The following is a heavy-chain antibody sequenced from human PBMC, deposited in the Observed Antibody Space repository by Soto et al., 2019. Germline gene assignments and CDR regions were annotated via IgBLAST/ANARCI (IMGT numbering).Heavy chain of an antibody. CDR2: IWYDGSNK. CDR1: GFTFSSYG. J-gene: IGHJ6*02. CDR3: ARDGGIPYGMDV. V-gene: IGHV3-33*01. D-gene: IGHD3-16*01. Sequence: LRLSCAASGFTFSSYGMHWVRQAPGKGLEWVAVIWYDGSNKYYADSVKGRFTISRDNSKNTLYLQMNSLRAEDTAVYYCARDGGIPYGMDVWGQGTTVTVSS.